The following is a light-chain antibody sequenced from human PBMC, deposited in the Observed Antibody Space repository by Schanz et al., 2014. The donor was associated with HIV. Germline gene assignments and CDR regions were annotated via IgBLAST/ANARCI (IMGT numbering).Light chain of an antibody. CDR1: DSNTGSNP. Sequence: QPVLTQPPSASGTPGQRVTISCSGSDSNTGSNPVHWYQHLPGAAPTLLIYGTDQRPSGVPDRVSGSRSGTSASLAISGLQSGEEADYYCAAWDDTLNGYVFGSGTKLTVL. CDR3: AAWDDTLNGYV. V-gene: IGLV1-44*01. J-gene: IGLJ6*01. CDR2: GTD.